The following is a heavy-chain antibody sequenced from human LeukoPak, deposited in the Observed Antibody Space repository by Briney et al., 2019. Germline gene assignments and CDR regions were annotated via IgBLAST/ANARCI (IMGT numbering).Heavy chain of an antibody. CDR3: ARDYIAYDPLDY. CDR2: ISSRSSSI. J-gene: IGHJ4*02. D-gene: IGHD3-3*01. Sequence: GGSLRLSCAASGFTFSTYDMNWVRQAPGKGLEWVSSISSRSSSIYYADSVEGRFTISRDNTKNSLYLQMNSLRAEDTAVYWCARDYIAYDPLDYWGQGTLVTVSS. V-gene: IGHV3-21*01. CDR1: GFTFSTYD.